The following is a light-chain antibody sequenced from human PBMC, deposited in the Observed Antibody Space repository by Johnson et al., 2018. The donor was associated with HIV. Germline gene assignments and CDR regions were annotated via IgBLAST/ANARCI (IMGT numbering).Light chain of an antibody. CDR1: SSNIGNNY. J-gene: IGLJ1*01. Sequence: SVLTQPPSVSAAPGQKVTISCSGSSSNIGNNYVSWYQQLPGTAPKLLIYDNNKRPAGIPDRFYGSKSCTSATLGITGLQTGDEADYYCGTWDSGLGAVYVFGPGTKVTVL. V-gene: IGLV1-51*01. CDR2: DNN. CDR3: GTWDSGLGAVYV.